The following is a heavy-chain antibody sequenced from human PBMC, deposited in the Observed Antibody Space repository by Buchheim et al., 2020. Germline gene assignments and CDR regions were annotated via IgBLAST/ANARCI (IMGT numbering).Heavy chain of an antibody. CDR3: ARLYSGNYDEGGSYYYYGMDV. V-gene: IGHV1-46*01. D-gene: IGHD1-26*01. J-gene: IGHJ6*02. CDR1: GFTFTSYY. Sequence: QVQLVQSGSEVKKPGASVKVSCKASGFTFTSYYFHWVRQAPGQGLEWMGIINPSGGSTNYAQKFQGRVTMTRDTSTSTVYMELSSLRSEDTAVYYCARLYSGNYDEGGSYYYYGMDVWGQGTT. CDR2: INPSGGST.